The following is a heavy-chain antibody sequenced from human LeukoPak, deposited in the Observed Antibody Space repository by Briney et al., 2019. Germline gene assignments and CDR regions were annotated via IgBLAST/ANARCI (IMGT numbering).Heavy chain of an antibody. CDR2: ISGSGGST. V-gene: IGHV3-23*01. J-gene: IGHJ4*02. CDR3: AKDLNFGTFLLSYYFDY. Sequence: GGSLRLSCAASGFIFNNYAMSWVRQAPGKGLEWVSAISGSGGSTYYADSVKGRFTISRDNSKNTLYLQMNSLRAEDTAVYYCAKDLNFGTFLLSYYFDYWGQGTLVTVS. CDR1: GFIFNNYA. D-gene: IGHD1-14*01.